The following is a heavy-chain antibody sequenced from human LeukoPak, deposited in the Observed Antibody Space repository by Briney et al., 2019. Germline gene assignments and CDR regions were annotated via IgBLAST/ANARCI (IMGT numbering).Heavy chain of an antibody. CDR3: ARGQGTVTTH. Sequence: SETLSLTCAVYGGSFSGYYWSWIRQPPGKGLEWIGEINHSGSTNYNPSLKSRVTISMDTSKNQFSLKLSSVTAADTAVYYCARGQGTVTTHWGQGTLVTVSS. CDR2: INHSGST. J-gene: IGHJ4*02. D-gene: IGHD4-17*01. V-gene: IGHV4-34*01. CDR1: GGSFSGYY.